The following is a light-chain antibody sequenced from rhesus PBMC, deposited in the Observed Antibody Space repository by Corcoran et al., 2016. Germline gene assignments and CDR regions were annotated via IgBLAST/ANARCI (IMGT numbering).Light chain of an antibody. J-gene: IGKJ4*01. Sequence: DIQMTQSPSSLSASVGDRVTVTCRASQGINKALSWYQQKPGKAPTLLIYAASSLQTGVSPRFSGSGSGTDYTLTISSLQPEDVATYYCLQEYTSPLTFRGGTKVEIK. CDR1: QGINKA. CDR3: LQEYTSPLT. V-gene: IGKV1-94*01. CDR2: AAS.